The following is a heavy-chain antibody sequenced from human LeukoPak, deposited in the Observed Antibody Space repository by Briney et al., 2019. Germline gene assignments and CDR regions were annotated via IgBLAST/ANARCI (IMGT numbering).Heavy chain of an antibody. V-gene: IGHV1-46*01. D-gene: IGHD6-19*01. CDR1: GYTFTSYY. CDR2: INPSGGST. Sequence: VASVKVSCKASGYTFTSYYMHWVRQAPGQGLEWMGIINPSGGSTSYAQEFQGRVTMTRDTSTSTVYMELSSLRSEDTAVYYCARAVAVAGNLYYYGMDVWGQGTTVTVSS. J-gene: IGHJ6*02. CDR3: ARAVAVAGNLYYYGMDV.